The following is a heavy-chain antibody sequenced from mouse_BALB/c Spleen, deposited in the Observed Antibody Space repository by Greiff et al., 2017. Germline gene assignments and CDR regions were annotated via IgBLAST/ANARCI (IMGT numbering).Heavy chain of an antibody. Sequence: QVQLKESGAELAKPGASVKMSCKASGYTFTSYWMHWVKQRPGQGLEWIGYINPSTGYTEYNQKFKDKATLTADKSSSTAYMQLSSLTSEDSAVYYCARFGITTAPYYFDYWGQGTTLTVSS. CDR2: INPSTGYT. CDR3: ARFGITTAPYYFDY. V-gene: IGHV1-7*01. J-gene: IGHJ2*01. D-gene: IGHD1-1*01. CDR1: GYTFTSYW.